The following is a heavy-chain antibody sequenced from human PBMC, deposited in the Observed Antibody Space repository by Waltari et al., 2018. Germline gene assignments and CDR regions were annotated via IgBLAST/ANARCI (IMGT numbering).Heavy chain of an antibody. CDR2: IYYSGST. J-gene: IGHJ3*02. V-gene: IGHV4-59*01. Sequence: QAQLQESAPGLVKPSQTLSLTCTVSGGSISSYYWSWSRQPPGKGLERIGYIYYSGSTNDTPSLKSRVSISVDTCRNQCSLKLSSETAADTAVYYCARATSAMIGRNAFDIWGQGTMVTVSS. CDR3: ARATSAMIGRNAFDI. CDR1: GGSISSYY. D-gene: IGHD3-22*01.